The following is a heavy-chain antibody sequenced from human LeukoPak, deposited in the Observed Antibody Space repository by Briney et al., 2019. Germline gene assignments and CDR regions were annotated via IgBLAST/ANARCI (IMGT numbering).Heavy chain of an antibody. Sequence: PGGSLRLSCAASGFTFSSYWMSWVRQAPGKGLEWVANIKQDGSEKYYVDSVKGRFTISRDNAKNSLYLQMNSLRAEDTAVYYCAGTELELRALFDYWGQGTLVTVSS. J-gene: IGHJ4*02. CDR3: AGTELELRALFDY. D-gene: IGHD1-7*01. CDR2: IKQDGSEK. V-gene: IGHV3-7*01. CDR1: GFTFSSYW.